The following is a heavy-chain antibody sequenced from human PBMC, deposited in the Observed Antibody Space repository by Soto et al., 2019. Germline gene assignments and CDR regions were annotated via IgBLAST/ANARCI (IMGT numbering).Heavy chain of an antibody. J-gene: IGHJ6*02. CDR2: ISYDGSNK. D-gene: IGHD5-12*01. Sequence: GGSLRLSCAASGFTFSSYGMHWVRQAPGKGLEWVAVISYDGSNKYYADSVKGRFTISRDNSKNTLYLQMNSLRAEDTAVYYCAKDLYIVATISYGMDVWGQGTTVTVSS. V-gene: IGHV3-30*18. CDR3: AKDLYIVATISYGMDV. CDR1: GFTFSSYG.